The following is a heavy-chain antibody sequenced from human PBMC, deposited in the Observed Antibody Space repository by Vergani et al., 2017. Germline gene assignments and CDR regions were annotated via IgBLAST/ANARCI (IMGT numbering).Heavy chain of an antibody. CDR1: GYTFTSYG. Sequence: QVQLVQSGAEVKKPGASVKVSCKASGYTFTSYGISWVRQAPGQGLEWMGWISAYNGNTNYAQKLQGRVTMTTDTSTSTAYMELRSLRSDDTAVYYCARDPGGGTIVATNSYYYGMDVWGKGTTVTVSS. CDR3: ARDPGGGTIVATNSYYYGMDV. V-gene: IGHV1-18*01. CDR2: ISAYNGNT. J-gene: IGHJ6*04. D-gene: IGHD5-12*01.